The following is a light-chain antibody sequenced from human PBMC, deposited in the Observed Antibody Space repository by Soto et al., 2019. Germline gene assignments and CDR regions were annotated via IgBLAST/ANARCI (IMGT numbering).Light chain of an antibody. CDR1: QSISSY. CDR3: QQSYRTPRT. CDR2: AAS. J-gene: IGKJ1*01. Sequence: DIQMTQSPSSLSASVGDRVTITCRASQSISSYLNWYQQKPGKAPKLLIYAASSLQSGVPSRFSSSGSGTDFTLTISSLQPEDFATYYCQQSYRTPRTFGQGTKV. V-gene: IGKV1-39*01.